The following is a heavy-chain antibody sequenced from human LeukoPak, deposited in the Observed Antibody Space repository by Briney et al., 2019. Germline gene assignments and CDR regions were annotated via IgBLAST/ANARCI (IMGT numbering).Heavy chain of an antibody. V-gene: IGHV3-53*01. CDR1: GFTVSSNY. D-gene: IGHD3-16*02. CDR3: ASPAVWGELSLRY. J-gene: IGHJ4*02. CDR2: IYSGAST. Sequence: GGSLRLSCAASGFTVSSNYMIWVTQAPGQGLEWVSVIYSGASTYYADSVKGRFTISRDNSKNTGYLQMNSLRAEDTAVYYCASPAVWGELSLRYWGQGTLVTVSS.